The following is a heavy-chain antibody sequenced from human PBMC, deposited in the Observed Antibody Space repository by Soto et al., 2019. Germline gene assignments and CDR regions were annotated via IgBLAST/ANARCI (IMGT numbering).Heavy chain of an antibody. CDR1: GGSISSSSYY. V-gene: IGHV4-39*01. CDR3: ARQPKDAPDI. CDR2: IYYSGPT. Sequence: QLQLQESGPGLVKPSETLSLTCTVSGGSISSSSYYWGWIRQPPGKGLEWIGSIYYSGPTYSYPSVKRRGTSSVHTATKQSSLKLESVTPADTAVYYCARQPKDAPDIWGQGTMVTVSS. J-gene: IGHJ3*02.